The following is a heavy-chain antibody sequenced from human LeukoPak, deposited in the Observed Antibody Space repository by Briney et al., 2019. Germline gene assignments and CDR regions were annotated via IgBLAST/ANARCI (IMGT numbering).Heavy chain of an antibody. CDR3: AFDSSSEMDLSNFDY. V-gene: IGHV1-69*13. J-gene: IGHJ4*02. CDR2: IIPIFGTA. Sequence: GASVKVSCKASGGTFSSYAISWVRQAPGQGLEWMGGIIPIFGTANYAQKFQGRVTITADESTSTAYMELSSLRSEDTAVYYCAFDSSSEMDLSNFDYWGQGTLVTVSS. D-gene: IGHD6-13*01. CDR1: GGTFSSYA.